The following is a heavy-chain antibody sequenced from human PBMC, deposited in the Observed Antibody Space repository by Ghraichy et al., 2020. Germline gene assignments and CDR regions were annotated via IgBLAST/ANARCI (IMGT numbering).Heavy chain of an antibody. CDR3: ARETSDRTPLDAFDI. V-gene: IGHV1-69*13. D-gene: IGHD3-22*01. CDR2: IIPIFGTA. Sequence: SVKVSCKASGGTFSSYAISWVRQAPGQGLEWMGGIIPIFGTANYAQKFQGRVTITADESTSTAYMELSSLRSEDTAVYYCARETSDRTPLDAFDIWGQGTMVTVSS. CDR1: GGTFSSYA. J-gene: IGHJ3*02.